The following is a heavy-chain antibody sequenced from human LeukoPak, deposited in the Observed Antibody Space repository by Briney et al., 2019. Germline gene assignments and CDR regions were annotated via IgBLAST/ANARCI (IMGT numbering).Heavy chain of an antibody. CDR2: IISDGSSV. J-gene: IGHJ4*02. Sequence: GGSLRLSCIASGFTFSDYWMHWVRHAPGKGPVWVSRIISDGSSVSYVDSVKGRFTMSRDNAKNTLYLQMNSLRVEDTAVYYCAKIGGYDLYYFDYWGQGTLVTVSS. V-gene: IGHV3-74*01. D-gene: IGHD5-12*01. CDR1: GFTFSDYW. CDR3: AKIGGYDLYYFDY.